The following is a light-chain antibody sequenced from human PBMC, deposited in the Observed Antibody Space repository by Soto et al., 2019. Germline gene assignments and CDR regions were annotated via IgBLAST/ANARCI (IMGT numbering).Light chain of an antibody. V-gene: IGKV1-9*01. Sequence: DIQWTQSPSFLSASVGNRVTITCRASQGISSYLPWYQQKPGKAPKLLIHAASTLQSGVPSRFSGSGSGTYFTLTISSLQPEDFATYYCQQLNSYPLTFGGGTKVEIK. J-gene: IGKJ4*01. CDR3: QQLNSYPLT. CDR2: AAS. CDR1: QGISSY.